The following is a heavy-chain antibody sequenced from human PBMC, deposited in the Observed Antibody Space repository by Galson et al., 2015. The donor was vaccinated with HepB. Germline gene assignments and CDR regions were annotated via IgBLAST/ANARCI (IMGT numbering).Heavy chain of an antibody. CDR1: GFTFSNYW. J-gene: IGHJ5*02. Sequence: SLRLSCAASGFTFSNYWINWVRLAPGKGLEWVANIKQDGSERYYVDSVKGRFTISRDNAKNSVYLQMKSLRAEDTAIYYCAGGSGWISDRWGQGTLVTVSS. D-gene: IGHD6-19*01. CDR2: IKQDGSER. V-gene: IGHV3-7*03. CDR3: AGGSGWISDR.